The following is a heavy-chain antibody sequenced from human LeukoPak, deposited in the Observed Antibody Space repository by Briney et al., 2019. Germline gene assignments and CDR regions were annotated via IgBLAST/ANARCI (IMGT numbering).Heavy chain of an antibody. V-gene: IGHV3-20*04. CDR3: ASLWFGEWGSQAVDY. Sequence: GGSLRLSCAASGFTFSSYEMNWVRQAPGKGLEWVSGINWNGGSTGYADSVKGRFTISRDNAKNSLYLQMNSLRAEDTALYYCASLWFGEWGSQAVDYWGQGTLVTVSS. CDR2: INWNGGST. J-gene: IGHJ4*02. D-gene: IGHD3-10*01. CDR1: GFTFSSYE.